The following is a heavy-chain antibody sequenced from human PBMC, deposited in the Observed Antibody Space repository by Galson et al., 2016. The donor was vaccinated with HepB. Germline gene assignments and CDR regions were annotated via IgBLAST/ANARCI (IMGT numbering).Heavy chain of an antibody. CDR3: VRDSRGGSRFYYYGLDV. V-gene: IGHV3-7*01. D-gene: IGHD3-10*01. Sequence: SLRLSCAASGFTFSSYWMSWVRQAPGKGLEWVANIKHDESEKYYVDSVKGRFTISRDNAEKSLYLQMNSLRAEDTALYYCVRDSRGGSRFYYYGLDVWGQGTTVTVSS. CDR1: GFTFSSYW. CDR2: IKHDESEK. J-gene: IGHJ6*02.